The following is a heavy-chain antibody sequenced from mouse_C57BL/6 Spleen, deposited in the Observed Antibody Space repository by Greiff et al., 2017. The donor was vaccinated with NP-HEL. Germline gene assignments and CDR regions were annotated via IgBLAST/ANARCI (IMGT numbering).Heavy chain of an antibody. CDR3: MGYSFAY. J-gene: IGHJ3*01. D-gene: IGHD2-3*01. CDR1: GYTFTDYE. Sequence: QVQLKESGAELVRPGASVTLSCKASGYTFTDYEMHWVKQTPVHGLEWIGAIDPETGGTAYNQKFKGKAILTADKSSSTAYMELRSLTSEDSAVYYCMGYSFAYWGQGTLVTVSA. CDR2: IDPETGGT. V-gene: IGHV1-15*01.